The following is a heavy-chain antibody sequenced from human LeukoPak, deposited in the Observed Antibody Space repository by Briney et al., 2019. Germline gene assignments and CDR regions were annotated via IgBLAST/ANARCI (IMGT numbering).Heavy chain of an antibody. CDR1: GDSISSSDYY. J-gene: IGHJ4*02. V-gene: IGHV4-39*01. CDR2: IYYSGTT. CDR3: ARNRRGYSYGTLYYFDY. D-gene: IGHD5-18*01. Sequence: KPSETLSLTCTVSGDSISSSDYYWGWIRQPPGKGLEWIANIYYSGTTYYNPSLKSRVTISVDTSKNQFSLSLSSVTAADTAVYFCARNRRGYSYGTLYYFDYWGQGTLVTVSS.